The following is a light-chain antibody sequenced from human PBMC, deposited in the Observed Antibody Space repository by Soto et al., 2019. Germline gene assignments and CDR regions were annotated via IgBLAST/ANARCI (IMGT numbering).Light chain of an antibody. CDR3: CSYAGSNYV. CDR2: EVS. J-gene: IGLJ1*01. CDR1: SSDVGNYNL. Sequence: QSALTQPASVSGSPGQSITISCTGTSSDVGNYNLVSWYQHHPGKAPKLMIYEVSKRPSGVSNRFSGSKSGDTASLTIYGLQAEDEADYYCCSYAGSNYVFGTGTKVTFL. V-gene: IGLV2-23*02.